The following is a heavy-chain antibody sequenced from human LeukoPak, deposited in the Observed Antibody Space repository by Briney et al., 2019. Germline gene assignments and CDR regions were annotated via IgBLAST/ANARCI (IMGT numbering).Heavy chain of an antibody. CDR1: GFTFSSYA. Sequence: GGSLRLSCAASGFTFSSYAMYWVRQAPGKGLEWVSGIFGSGGSTHYADSVKGRFTISRDNSKNTVYLQMNSLRAEDTAAYYCVKTTTGYSSGRFPGWPVDYWGQGTLVTVSS. V-gene: IGHV3-23*01. CDR2: IFGSGGST. D-gene: IGHD6-19*01. J-gene: IGHJ4*02. CDR3: VKTTTGYSSGRFPGWPVDY.